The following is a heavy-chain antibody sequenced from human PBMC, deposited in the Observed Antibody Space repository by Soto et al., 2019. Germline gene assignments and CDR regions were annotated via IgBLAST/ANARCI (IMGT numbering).Heavy chain of an antibody. Sequence: VQLQESGPGLVRPSQTLSLTCTVSGGSISSGGYYWSWIRQHPGKGREWIGDIYYSGSTYYNQSLKSRVTISVDTSKNQFSLKLSSVTAADTAVYYCVRDRLLGITGTTAAFDIWGQVTMVTVSS. J-gene: IGHJ3*02. CDR3: VRDRLLGITGTTAAFDI. CDR2: IYYSGST. D-gene: IGHD1-20*01. V-gene: IGHV4-31*03. CDR1: GGSISSGGYY.